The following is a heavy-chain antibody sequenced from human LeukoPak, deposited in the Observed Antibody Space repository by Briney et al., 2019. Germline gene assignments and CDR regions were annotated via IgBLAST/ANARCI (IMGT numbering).Heavy chain of an antibody. D-gene: IGHD5-24*01. Sequence: ASVKVSCKASGYTFTAYYIHWVRQAPGQGLEWMGWINPNSGGTNYAQKFQGRVTMTRDTSISADYMELNRLRSDDTAVYYCARDGRDGYNLVHYWGQGTLVTVSS. J-gene: IGHJ4*02. CDR1: GYTFTAYY. CDR2: INPNSGGT. CDR3: ARDGRDGYNLVHY. V-gene: IGHV1-2*02.